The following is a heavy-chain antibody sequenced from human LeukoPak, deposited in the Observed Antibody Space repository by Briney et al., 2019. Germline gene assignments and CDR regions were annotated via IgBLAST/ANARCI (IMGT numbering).Heavy chain of an antibody. D-gene: IGHD2-8*01. CDR2: IYYSGST. J-gene: IGHJ4*02. V-gene: IGHV4-39*01. Sequence: SETLSLTCSVSGDSISRSDSYWDWIRQPPGKGLEWIGTIYYSGSTYYNPSLKSRVTISVDTSKNQFSLKLSSVTAADTAVYYCARYGIEVYARPIDYWGQGTLVTVSS. CDR3: ARYGIEVYARPIDY. CDR1: GDSISRSDSY.